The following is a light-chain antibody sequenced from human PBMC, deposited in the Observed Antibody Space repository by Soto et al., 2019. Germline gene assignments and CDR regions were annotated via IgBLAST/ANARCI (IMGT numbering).Light chain of an antibody. V-gene: IGKV3D-15*01. J-gene: IGKJ2*01. CDR3: QQYIDWPET. Sequence: EIVMTQSPATLSVSPGERATLSWRASQSVGSNLAWYQQKPGQAPSLLISGASTRATGIPARFSGSGSGTEFTLTISSLQSEDFAVYYCQQYIDWPETFGQGTKVEIK. CDR1: QSVGSN. CDR2: GAS.